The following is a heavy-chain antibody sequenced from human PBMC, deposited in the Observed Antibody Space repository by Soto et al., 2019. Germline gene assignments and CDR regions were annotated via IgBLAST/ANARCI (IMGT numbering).Heavy chain of an antibody. CDR2: ISTSSSFI. V-gene: IGHV3-21*01. Sequence: GGSLRLSCEGSGFTFRSHSMNWVRQAPGRGLEWVASISTSSSFIYYGDSVRGRFIISRDNAKNSLDLQMDSLRVEDTAVYYWARENKDVNKSTSISSGYYGMDVWGQGITVTVSS. D-gene: IGHD2-2*01. CDR3: ARENKDVNKSTSISSGYYGMDV. CDR1: GFTFRSHS. J-gene: IGHJ6*02.